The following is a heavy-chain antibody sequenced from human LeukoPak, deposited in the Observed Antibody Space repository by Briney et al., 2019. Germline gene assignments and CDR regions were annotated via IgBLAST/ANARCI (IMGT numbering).Heavy chain of an antibody. CDR2: INHSGST. CDR1: GGSFSGYY. CDR3: ARGIVGVTGWFDP. Sequence: PSETLSLTCAVYGGSFSGYYWSWIRQPPGKGLEWIGEINHSGSTNYNPSLKSRVTISVDTSKNQFSLKLSSVTAADTAVYYCARGIVGVTGWFDPWGQGTLVTVSS. D-gene: IGHD7-27*01. J-gene: IGHJ5*02. V-gene: IGHV4-34*01.